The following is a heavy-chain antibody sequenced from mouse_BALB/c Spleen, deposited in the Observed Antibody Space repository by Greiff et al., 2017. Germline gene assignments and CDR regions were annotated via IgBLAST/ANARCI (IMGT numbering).Heavy chain of an antibody. CDR3: ANWLYYAMDY. CDR2: IDPSDSYT. J-gene: IGHJ4*01. Sequence: QVQLQQPGAELVKPGASVKLSCKASGYTFTSYWMHWVKQRPGQGLEWIGEIDPSDSYTNYNQKFKGKATLTVDKSSSTAYMQLSSLTSEDSAVYYCANWLYYAMDYWGQGTSVTVSS. CDR1: GYTFTSYW. D-gene: IGHD4-1*01. V-gene: IGHV1-69*02.